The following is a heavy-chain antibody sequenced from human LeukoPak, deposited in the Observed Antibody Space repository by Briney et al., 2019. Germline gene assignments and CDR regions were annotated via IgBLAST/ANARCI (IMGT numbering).Heavy chain of an antibody. J-gene: IGHJ4*02. V-gene: IGHV3-23*01. CDR1: GFTFSSYA. D-gene: IGHD3-10*01. CDR3: AKVDRPYYYGSGSYIFDY. CDR2: ISGSGGST. Sequence: PGGSLRLSCAASGFTFSSYAMSWVRQAPGKGLEWVSAISGSGGSTYYADSVKGRFTISRDNSKNTLYLQMNSLRAEDTAVYYCAKVDRPYYYGSGSYIFDYWGQGTLVTVSS.